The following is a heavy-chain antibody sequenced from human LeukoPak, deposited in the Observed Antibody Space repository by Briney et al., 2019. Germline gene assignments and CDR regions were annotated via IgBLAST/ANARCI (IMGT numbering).Heavy chain of an antibody. Sequence: PSGTLSLTCTVSGGSVSSSNWWNWVRQPPGQGLEWIGEIDHSGSTYYSASLKSRVTISLDKSKNQFSLKLTSLTAADTAVYYCARDLADVTMVRGVSSGTFDIWGQGTVVTVSS. J-gene: IGHJ3*02. D-gene: IGHD3-10*01. V-gene: IGHV4-4*02. CDR3: ARDLADVTMVRGVSSGTFDI. CDR2: IDHSGST. CDR1: GGSVSSSNW.